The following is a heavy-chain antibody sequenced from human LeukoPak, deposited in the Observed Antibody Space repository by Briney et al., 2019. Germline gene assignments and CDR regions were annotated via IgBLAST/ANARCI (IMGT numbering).Heavy chain of an antibody. J-gene: IGHJ4*02. CDR1: GFTFSNYE. V-gene: IGHV3-48*03. D-gene: IGHD1-26*01. CDR2: ISSSGTTT. Sequence: GSLRLSCAASGFTFSNYEMNWVRQAPGKGLEWVSYISSSGTTTYYADSVKGRFTISRDNAKNSLYLQMNRLRAEDTAVYYCARDEVGATTEFDYWGQGTLVTVSS. CDR3: ARDEVGATTEFDY.